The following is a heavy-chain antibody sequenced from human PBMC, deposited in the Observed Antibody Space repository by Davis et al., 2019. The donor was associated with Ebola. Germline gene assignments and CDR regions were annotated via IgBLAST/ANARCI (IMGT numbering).Heavy chain of an antibody. J-gene: IGHJ4*02. V-gene: IGHV4-30-2*01. CDR2: IYHSGST. CDR1: GGSISSGGYS. Sequence: PSETLSLTCAVSGGSISSGGYSWSWIRQPPGKGLEWIGYIYHSGSTYYNPSLKSRVTISVDRSKNQFSLKLSSVTAADTAVYYCARGGIGYCSSTSCYQPLDYWGQGTLVTVSS. CDR3: ARGGIGYCSSTSCYQPLDY. D-gene: IGHD2-2*01.